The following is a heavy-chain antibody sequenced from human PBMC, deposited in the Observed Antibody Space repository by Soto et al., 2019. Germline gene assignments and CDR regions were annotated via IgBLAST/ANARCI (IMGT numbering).Heavy chain of an antibody. CDR3: ANGRYSSPPGMDV. CDR1: GFIFRTYG. Sequence: PGGSLRLSCAASGFIFRTYGMHWVRQAPGKGLEWVALILNDGSSEYYADSVKGRFTISRDNSKNMLYLQMNSLRVEDTAMYYCANGRYSSPPGMDVWGQGTTVTVS. V-gene: IGHV3-30*18. D-gene: IGHD2-15*01. J-gene: IGHJ6*02. CDR2: ILNDGSSE.